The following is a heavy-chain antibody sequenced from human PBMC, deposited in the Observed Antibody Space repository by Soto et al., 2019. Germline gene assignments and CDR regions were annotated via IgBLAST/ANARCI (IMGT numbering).Heavy chain of an antibody. Sequence: SLRLSCAASGLPFSGSPIHWVRQASGKELEWVGRIRSKANTYATAYATSVKGRFTISRDDSKNTTYLQMNSLKTEDTAVYFCTRPGFGDFVDPYDYGIDVWGQGTTVTVSS. CDR1: GLPFSGSP. V-gene: IGHV3-73*01. CDR3: TRPGFGDFVDPYDYGIDV. J-gene: IGHJ6*02. D-gene: IGHD2-2*01. CDR2: IRSKANTYAT.